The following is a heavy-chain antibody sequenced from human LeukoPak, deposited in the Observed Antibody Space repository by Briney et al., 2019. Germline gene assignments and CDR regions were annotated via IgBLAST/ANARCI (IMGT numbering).Heavy chain of an antibody. Sequence: ASVKVSCKASGYTFNDYYMHWVRQAPGQGPEWMGWMNPDSGNTLFAQKFQGRVTMTRDTSISTAYMELSRLRSDDTAVYYCAGDPHTYGPRFGWFDPWGQGTLVTVSS. J-gene: IGHJ5*02. V-gene: IGHV1-2*02. D-gene: IGHD5-18*01. CDR2: MNPDSGNT. CDR1: GYTFNDYY. CDR3: AGDPHTYGPRFGWFDP.